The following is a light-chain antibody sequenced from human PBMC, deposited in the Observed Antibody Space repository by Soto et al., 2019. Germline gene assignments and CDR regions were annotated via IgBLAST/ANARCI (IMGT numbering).Light chain of an antibody. V-gene: IGKV1-39*01. CDR3: QLIYSAPLT. Sequence: DIQMTQSPSSLSASVGDIVTITCRAIQSITTYLCWYRQKPGEAPKLLIYSASSLQSGVPSRCSGSGSETEYSLSIISLQPEEFVTYFCQLIYSAPLTFGGGTKVDIK. CDR1: QSITTY. J-gene: IGKJ4*01. CDR2: SAS.